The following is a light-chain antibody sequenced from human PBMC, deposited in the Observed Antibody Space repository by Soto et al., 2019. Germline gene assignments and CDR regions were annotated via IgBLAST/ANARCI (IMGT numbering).Light chain of an antibody. V-gene: IGKV1-39*01. J-gene: IGKJ5*01. CDR1: QNIGTS. CDR3: QQSYSAPT. Sequence: DIQMTQSPSSLSASVGDRVTITCRASQNIGTSLNWYQQKPWEVPKLLIYAASSFLSGVTSRFSGSGSGTDFTLSIDSLKPEDFATYYCQQSYSAPTFGHGTRLE. CDR2: AAS.